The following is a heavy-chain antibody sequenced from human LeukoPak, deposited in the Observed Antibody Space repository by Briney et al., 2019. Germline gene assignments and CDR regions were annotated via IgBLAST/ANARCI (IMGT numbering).Heavy chain of an antibody. D-gene: IGHD6-19*01. CDR3: ARDYQGSSGPDY. CDR1: GYTFSDYY. J-gene: IGHJ4*02. CDR2: INPSGGST. Sequence: ASVKVSCKASGYTFSDYYVHWVRQAPGQGLEWMGLINPSGGSTSYAQKFQGRVTMTRDMSTSTVYMELSSLRSEDTAVYYCARDYQGSSGPDYWGQGTLVTVSS. V-gene: IGHV1-46*01.